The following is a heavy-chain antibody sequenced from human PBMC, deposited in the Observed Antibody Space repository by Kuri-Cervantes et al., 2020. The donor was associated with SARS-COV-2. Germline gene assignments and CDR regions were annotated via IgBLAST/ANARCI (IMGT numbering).Heavy chain of an antibody. CDR2: IYHIGST. CDR1: GYSIRSGYY. D-gene: IGHD1-26*01. Sequence: SQTLSLTCAVSGYSIRSGYYWGWIRQPPGKGLEWIGSIYHIGSTYYNPSLKSRVTISVDTSKNQFSLKLSSVTAADTAVYYCARQDSGYFDYWGQGTLVTVSS. CDR3: ARQDSGYFDY. J-gene: IGHJ4*02. V-gene: IGHV4-38-2*01.